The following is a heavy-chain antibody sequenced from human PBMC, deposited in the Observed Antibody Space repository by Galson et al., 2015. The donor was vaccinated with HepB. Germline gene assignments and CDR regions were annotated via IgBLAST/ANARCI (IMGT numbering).Heavy chain of an antibody. D-gene: IGHD2-21*02. Sequence: SLRLSCAASGFTFDDYAMHWVRQAPGKGLEWVSGISWNSGSIGYADSVKGRFTISRDNAKNSLYLQMNSLRAEDTALYYCAKDNAVVVTAIGAFDIWGQGTMVTVSS. J-gene: IGHJ3*02. CDR3: AKDNAVVVTAIGAFDI. CDR2: ISWNSGSI. V-gene: IGHV3-9*01. CDR1: GFTFDDYA.